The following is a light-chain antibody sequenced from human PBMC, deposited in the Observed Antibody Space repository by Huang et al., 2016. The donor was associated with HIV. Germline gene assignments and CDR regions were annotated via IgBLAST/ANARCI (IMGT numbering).Light chain of an antibody. Sequence: DIQMTQSPTSLSASVGDRVTITCQASQDIRKYLNWYQQKPGKAPNLLIYDASNLQTGVPSRFGGGGSGTDFTFTISSLQPEDIATYYCQQSDSLPYTFGQGTKLEIK. V-gene: IGKV1-33*01. J-gene: IGKJ2*01. CDR1: QDIRKY. CDR2: DAS. CDR3: QQSDSLPYT.